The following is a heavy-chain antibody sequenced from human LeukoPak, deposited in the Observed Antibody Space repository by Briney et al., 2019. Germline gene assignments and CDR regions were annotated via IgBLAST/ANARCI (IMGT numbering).Heavy chain of an antibody. Sequence: ASVKVSCKASGYTFTGYYMHWVRQAPGQGLEWMGWINPNSGGTNYAQKFQGRVTMTRDTSISTAYMELSRLRSDDTAVYYCARSDSGGLREGIFDYWGQGTLVTVSS. CDR2: INPNSGGT. CDR3: ARSDSGGLREGIFDY. CDR1: GYTFTGYY. V-gene: IGHV1-2*02. D-gene: IGHD6-25*01. J-gene: IGHJ4*02.